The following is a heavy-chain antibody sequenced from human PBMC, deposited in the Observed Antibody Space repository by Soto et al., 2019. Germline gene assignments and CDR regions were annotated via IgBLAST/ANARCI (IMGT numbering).Heavy chain of an antibody. CDR1: GYTFTNYA. D-gene: IGHD4-17*01. CDR3: ARDASTTYYGMVV. Sequence: QVQLVQSGAEVKKPGASVKVSCKASGYTFTNYAMHWVRQAPGQRLEWMGWINGGNGNTKYSQKFQGRVTITRDTSASTAYMEVRSLRSEDTAVYYCARDASTTYYGMVVWGQGTTVTVSS. CDR2: INGGNGNT. J-gene: IGHJ6*02. V-gene: IGHV1-3*01.